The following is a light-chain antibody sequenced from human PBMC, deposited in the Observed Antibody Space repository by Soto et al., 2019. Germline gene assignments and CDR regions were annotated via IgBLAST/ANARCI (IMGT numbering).Light chain of an antibody. V-gene: IGKV3-20*01. CDR2: GAS. CDR1: QSVSSRS. Sequence: ELVLTQSPGTLSLSPGDRATLSCRASQSVSSRSLAWYQQKPGQAPRLLISGASSRAADIPDRFSGSGSGTDFTLTINRLEPEDFAVYYCQQYDSSPRTVGQGTKVDIK. CDR3: QQYDSSPRT. J-gene: IGKJ1*01.